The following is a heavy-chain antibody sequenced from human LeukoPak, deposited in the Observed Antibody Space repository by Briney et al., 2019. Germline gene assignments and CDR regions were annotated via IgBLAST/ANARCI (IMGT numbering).Heavy chain of an antibody. Sequence: GGSLRLSCAASGFTFSSYAMHWVRQAPGKGLEWVAVISYDGSNKYCADSVKGRFAISRDNSENTLYLQMNSLRAEDTAVYYCARDGPGDYDSSGYYDYWGQGTLVTVSS. V-gene: IGHV3-30*09. CDR2: ISYDGSNK. J-gene: IGHJ4*02. CDR1: GFTFSSYA. CDR3: ARDGPGDYDSSGYYDY. D-gene: IGHD3-22*01.